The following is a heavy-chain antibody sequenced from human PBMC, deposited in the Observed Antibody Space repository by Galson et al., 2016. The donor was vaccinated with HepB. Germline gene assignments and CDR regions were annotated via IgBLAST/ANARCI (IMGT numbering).Heavy chain of an antibody. Sequence: SLRLSCAASGFTFSSYGMHWVRQAPGKGLEWVAVIWYDGSNEHYADSVKGRFTISRDNSKNTAYLQMNSLRAEDTAVYYCARGDYGAYSPFGMDVWGQGTTVTVSS. CDR1: GFTFSSYG. CDR3: ARGDYGAYSPFGMDV. V-gene: IGHV3-33*01. J-gene: IGHJ6*02. CDR2: IWYDGSNE. D-gene: IGHD4-17*01.